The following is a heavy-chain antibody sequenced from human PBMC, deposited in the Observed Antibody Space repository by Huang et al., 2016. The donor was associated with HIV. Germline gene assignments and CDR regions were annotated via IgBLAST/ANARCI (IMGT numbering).Heavy chain of an antibody. CDR3: SPSGDDYFYFYMDV. V-gene: IGHV3-49*03. CDR1: GFIFNDFA. D-gene: IGHD4-17*01. Sequence: QLVESGGDSVQSGRSLRLSCRGSGFIFNDFAINWFRQSPGKGLVWIGFGRSKAFGGASKSAPSVKDRFTVSRDEAKNVAFLQMDNLQVDDTAIYYCSPSGDDYFYFYMDVWGNGTTVIVS. J-gene: IGHJ6*03. CDR2: GRSKAFGGAS.